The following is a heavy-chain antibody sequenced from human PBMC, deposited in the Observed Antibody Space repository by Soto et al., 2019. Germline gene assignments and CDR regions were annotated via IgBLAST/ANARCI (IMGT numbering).Heavy chain of an antibody. CDR1: CFPFSNAW. Sequence: GGSLRLSCVASCFPFSNAWINWVRQVPGKGLEWVGRVKSKTDGGSSDYAAAVKGRFAVSRDDSRHIVYLQMNSLKIEDTGVYYCTTDSRTTLPEIRFDYWGHGTQVTVSS. CDR2: VKSKTDGGSS. J-gene: IGHJ4*01. V-gene: IGHV3-15*07. CDR3: TTDSRTTLPEIRFDY. D-gene: IGHD1-26*01.